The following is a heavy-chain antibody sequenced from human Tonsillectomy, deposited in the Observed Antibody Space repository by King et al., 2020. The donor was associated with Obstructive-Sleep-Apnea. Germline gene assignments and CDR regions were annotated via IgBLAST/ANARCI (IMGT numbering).Heavy chain of an antibody. J-gene: IGHJ4*02. Sequence: VQLVESGGDLVQPGGSLRLSCAASGFTFSSCAMSWVRQAPGKGLEWVSTISGSGGTTYYADSLKGRFTLSRDNSKNTLYLQMNSLRAEDTAVYYCAKDPLLTVNYGPSDYWGQGTQVTVSS. CDR1: GFTFSSCA. CDR3: AKDPLLTVNYGPSDY. D-gene: IGHD4-17*01. V-gene: IGHV3-23*04. CDR2: ISGSGGTT.